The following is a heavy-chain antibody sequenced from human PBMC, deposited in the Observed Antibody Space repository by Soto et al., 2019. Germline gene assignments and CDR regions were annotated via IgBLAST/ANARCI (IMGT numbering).Heavy chain of an antibody. Sequence: QVPLQESSPGLVKPSETLSLTCTVSGGSISSYYWTWIRQPPGKGLEWIGFIYYSGSTNYNTALKNRVTISVDTSKNQFSLKLSSVTAADTAVYYCATHWGDYDYYFDYWGQGTLVTVSS. V-gene: IGHV4-59*08. J-gene: IGHJ4*02. CDR3: ATHWGDYDYYFDY. CDR2: IYYSGST. CDR1: GGSISSYY. D-gene: IGHD5-12*01.